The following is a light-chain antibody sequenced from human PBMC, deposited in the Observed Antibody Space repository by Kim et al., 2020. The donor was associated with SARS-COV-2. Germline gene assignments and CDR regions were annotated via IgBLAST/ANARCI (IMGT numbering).Light chain of an antibody. J-gene: IGLJ3*02. V-gene: IGLV3-19*01. CDR2: GKN. Sequence: SSELTQDPAVSVALGQTVRITCQVDSLRSYYASWYQQKPGQAPVLVIYGKNNRPSGIPDRFSGSSSGNTASLTITGAQAEDEADYYCNSRDSSGNHEVFGRGTQLTVL. CDR3: NSRDSSGNHEV. CDR1: SLRSYY.